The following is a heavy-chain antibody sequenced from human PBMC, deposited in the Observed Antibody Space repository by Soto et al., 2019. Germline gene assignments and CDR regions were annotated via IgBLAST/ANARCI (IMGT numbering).Heavy chain of an antibody. J-gene: IGHJ4*02. CDR1: GFTFSRYE. D-gene: IGHD6-13*01. V-gene: IGHV3-48*03. CDR2: ISTSGSTI. Sequence: PGGSLRLSCAASGFTFSRYEMDWVRQAPGKGLEWISYISTSGSTIYYADSVKGRLTISRDNAKNSLYLQMNSLRAEDTAVYYCARELAAAGSFDYWGQGTLVTVSS. CDR3: ARELAAAGSFDY.